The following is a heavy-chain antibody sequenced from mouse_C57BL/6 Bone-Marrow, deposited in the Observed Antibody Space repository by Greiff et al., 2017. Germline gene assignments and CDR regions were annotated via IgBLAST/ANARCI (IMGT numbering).Heavy chain of an antibody. CDR3: AIIPLYYYGSSPFAY. CDR1: GFNIKDYY. Sequence: EVKVEESGAELVKPGASVKLSCTASGFNIKDYYMHWVKQRTEQGLEWIGRIDPEDGETKYAPKFQGKATITADTSSNTAYLQLSSLTSEDTAVYYCAIIPLYYYGSSPFAYWGQGTLVTVSA. J-gene: IGHJ3*01. V-gene: IGHV14-2*01. CDR2: IDPEDGET. D-gene: IGHD1-1*01.